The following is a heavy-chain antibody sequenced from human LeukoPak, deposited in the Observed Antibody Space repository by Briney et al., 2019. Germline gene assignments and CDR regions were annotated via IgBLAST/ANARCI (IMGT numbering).Heavy chain of an antibody. J-gene: IGHJ5*02. D-gene: IGHD2-2*01. CDR2: IIPIFGTA. CDR3: ARDREGYCSSTSCYPSNWFDP. V-gene: IGHV1-69*06. CDR1: GGTFSSYA. Sequence: SVKVSCKASGGTFSSYAISWVRQAPGQGLEWMGGIIPIFGTANYAQKFQGRVTITADKSTSTAYMELSSLRSEDTAVYYCARDREGYCSSTSCYPSNWFDPWGQGTLVTVSA.